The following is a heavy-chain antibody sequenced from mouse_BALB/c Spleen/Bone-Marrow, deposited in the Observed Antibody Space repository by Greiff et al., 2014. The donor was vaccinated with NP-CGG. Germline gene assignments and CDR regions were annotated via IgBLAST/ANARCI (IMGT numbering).Heavy chain of an antibody. D-gene: IGHD2-3*01. Sequence: VMLVESGPGLVAPSQSLSITRTVSGFSLTNYGVHWVRQPPGKGLEWLGVICAGGSTNYNSALMSRLSITKDNSKNQVFLKMNSLQTADTAMYYCARDGYYVVMDYWGQGTSVTVSS. V-gene: IGHV2-9*02. CDR3: ARDGYYVVMDY. CDR1: GFSLTNYG. CDR2: ICAGGST. J-gene: IGHJ4*01.